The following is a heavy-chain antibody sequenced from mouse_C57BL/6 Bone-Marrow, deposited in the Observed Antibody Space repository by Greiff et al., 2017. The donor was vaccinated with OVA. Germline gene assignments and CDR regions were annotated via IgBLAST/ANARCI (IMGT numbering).Heavy chain of an antibody. V-gene: IGHV1-50*01. Sequence: QVQLQQSGAELVKPGASVKLSCKASGYTFTSYWMQWVKQRPGQGLEWIGEIDPSDSYTNYNQKFKGKATLTVDTSSSTAYMQLSSLTSEDSAVYYCAIDYDYAMDYWGQGTSVTVSS. D-gene: IGHD2-4*01. CDR3: AIDYDYAMDY. J-gene: IGHJ4*01. CDR2: IDPSDSYT. CDR1: GYTFTSYW.